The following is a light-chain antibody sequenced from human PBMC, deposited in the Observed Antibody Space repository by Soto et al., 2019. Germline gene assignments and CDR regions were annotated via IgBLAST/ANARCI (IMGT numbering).Light chain of an antibody. J-gene: IGKJ4*01. CDR1: QSVGSY. CDR2: DAS. Sequence: EIVLTQSPATLSLSPGERATLSCRASQSVGSYLAWYQQKHGQPPRLLVYDASNRATGISARFSGSGSGTDFTLTISSPEPEDLAIYYCQQRGHWLTFGGGTKVE. CDR3: QQRGHWLT. V-gene: IGKV3-11*01.